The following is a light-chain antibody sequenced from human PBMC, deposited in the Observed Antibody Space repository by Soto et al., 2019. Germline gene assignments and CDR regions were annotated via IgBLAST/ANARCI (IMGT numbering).Light chain of an antibody. CDR1: QSVLYSSNNKNY. CDR3: QQLNSYPIT. Sequence: DIVMTQSPDSLAVSLGERATINCKSSQSVLYSSNNKNYLAWYQQKPGQPPKALIYWASTRESGVPDRFSGSGSGTDFTLTISSLQPEDFATYFCQQLNSYPITFGQGTRLEI. CDR2: WAS. V-gene: IGKV4-1*01. J-gene: IGKJ5*01.